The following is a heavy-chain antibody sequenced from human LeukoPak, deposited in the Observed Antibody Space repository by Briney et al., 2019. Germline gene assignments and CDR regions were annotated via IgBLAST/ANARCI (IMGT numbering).Heavy chain of an antibody. CDR1: GFTFSSYG. J-gene: IGHJ4*02. D-gene: IGHD2-15*01. CDR2: ISYDGSNK. V-gene: IGHV3-30*03. CDR3: ARTYCIGSSCPGVFEY. Sequence: GGSLRLSCAASGFTFSSYGMHWVRQAPGKGLEWVAVISYDGSNKYYADSVKGRFTISRDNSKDTLYLQMNSLRAEDTAVYYCARTYCIGSSCPGVFEYWGQGTLVTVSS.